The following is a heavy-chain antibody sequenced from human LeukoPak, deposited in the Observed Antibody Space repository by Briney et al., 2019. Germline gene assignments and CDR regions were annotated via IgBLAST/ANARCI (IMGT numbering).Heavy chain of an antibody. Sequence: PGGSLRLSCAASGFTFGNSWMTWVRQAPGKGLEWVASIKQDGSETYYVDSVEGRFTISRDYAKNSLYLQMSSLRAEDSAMYYCATYRHLPYWGQGILVTVSS. CDR2: IKQDGSET. CDR1: GFTFGNSW. V-gene: IGHV3-7*01. D-gene: IGHD2-2*02. J-gene: IGHJ4*02. CDR3: ATYRHLPY.